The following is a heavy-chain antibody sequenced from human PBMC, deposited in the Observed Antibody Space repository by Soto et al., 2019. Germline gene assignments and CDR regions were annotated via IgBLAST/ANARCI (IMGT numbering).Heavy chain of an antibody. Sequence: SETLSLTCAVSSGSISSSNWWSWVRQPPGKGLEWIGEIYHSGSTNYNPSLKSRVTISVDKSKNQFSLKLSSVTAADTAVYYCARAPYSSGWYYFDYWGQGTLVTVSS. CDR1: SGSISSSNW. V-gene: IGHV4-4*02. J-gene: IGHJ4*02. CDR3: ARAPYSSGWYYFDY. CDR2: IYHSGST. D-gene: IGHD6-19*01.